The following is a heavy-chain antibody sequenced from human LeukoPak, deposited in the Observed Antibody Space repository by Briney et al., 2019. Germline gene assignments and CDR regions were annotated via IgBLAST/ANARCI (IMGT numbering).Heavy chain of an antibody. Sequence: PSETLSLTCTVSGYSISSGYYWGWIRQPPGKGLEWIGSIYHSGSTYYNPSLKSRVTISVDTSKNQFSLKLSSVTAADTAVYYCARDSGEAPGSLNWGQGTLVTVSS. CDR2: IYHSGST. CDR3: ARDSGEAPGSLN. D-gene: IGHD3-10*01. V-gene: IGHV4-38-2*02. J-gene: IGHJ4*02. CDR1: GYSISSGYY.